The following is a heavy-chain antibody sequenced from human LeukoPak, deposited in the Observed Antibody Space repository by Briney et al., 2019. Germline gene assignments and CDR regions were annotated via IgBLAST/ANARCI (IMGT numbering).Heavy chain of an antibody. V-gene: IGHV3-21*04. D-gene: IGHD3-22*01. CDR2: ISSSSSYI. J-gene: IGHJ4*02. CDR3: ARDYYDSSGYYHVYYFDY. Sequence: GGSLRLSCAASGSTFSSYSMNWVRQAPGKGLEWVSSISSSSSYIYYADSVKGRFTISRDNAKNSLYLQMNSLRAEDTAVYYCARDYYDSSGYYHVYYFDYWGQGTLVTVSS. CDR1: GSTFSSYS.